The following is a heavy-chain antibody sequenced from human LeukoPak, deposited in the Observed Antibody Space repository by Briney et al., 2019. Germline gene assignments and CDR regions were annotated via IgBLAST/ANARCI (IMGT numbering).Heavy chain of an antibody. Sequence: ASVKVSCKASGYTFTSYAMNWVRQAPGQGLEWMGWINTNTGNPTYAQGFTGRFVFSLDTSVSTAYLQISSLKAEDTAVYYCARDSTIVGDDAFDIWGQGTMVTVSS. CDR1: GYTFTSYA. D-gene: IGHD1-1*01. CDR3: ARDSTIVGDDAFDI. J-gene: IGHJ3*02. CDR2: INTNTGNP. V-gene: IGHV7-4-1*02.